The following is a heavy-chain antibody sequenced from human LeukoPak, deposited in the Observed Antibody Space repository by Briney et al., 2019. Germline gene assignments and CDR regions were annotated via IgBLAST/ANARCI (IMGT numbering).Heavy chain of an antibody. Sequence: GGSLRFSCAASRFTISSYAMSWVRQAPGKGREWLSTISGSGGSTYYADSVKGRFTISRDNSKNTLYLQMNSLRAEDTAVYYCAKDLSAYDFWSGSYSWGQGTLVTVSS. J-gene: IGHJ4*02. D-gene: IGHD3-3*01. V-gene: IGHV3-23*01. CDR3: AKDLSAYDFWSGSYS. CDR1: RFTISSYA. CDR2: ISGSGGST.